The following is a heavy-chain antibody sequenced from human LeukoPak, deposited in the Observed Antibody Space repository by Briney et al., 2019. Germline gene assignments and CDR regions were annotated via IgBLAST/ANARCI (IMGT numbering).Heavy chain of an antibody. D-gene: IGHD3-3*01. J-gene: IGHJ3*02. CDR3: ARDAYDFWSGDNGDAFDI. V-gene: IGHV4-59*01. Sequence: PSETLSLTCTVSGGSISSYYWSWIRQPPGKGLEWIGYIYYSGSTNYNPSLKSRVTISVDTSKNQFSLKLSSVTAADTAVYYCARDAYDFWSGDNGDAFDIWGQGTMVTVSS. CDR1: GGSISSYY. CDR2: IYYSGST.